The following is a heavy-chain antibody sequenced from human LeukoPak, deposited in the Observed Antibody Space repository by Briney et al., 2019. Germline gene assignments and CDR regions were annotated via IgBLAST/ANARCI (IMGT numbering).Heavy chain of an antibody. CDR3: ATAPTAFDI. Sequence: PGRSLRLSCAASGFSFSNHALHWVRQAPGKGLGWVAVISYDGSNKYYPESVKGRFTISRDNSKNTLYLQMNSLRAEDTAVYYCATAPTAFDIWGQGTMVTVSS. V-gene: IGHV3-30-3*01. CDR2: ISYDGSNK. CDR1: GFSFSNHA. J-gene: IGHJ3*02.